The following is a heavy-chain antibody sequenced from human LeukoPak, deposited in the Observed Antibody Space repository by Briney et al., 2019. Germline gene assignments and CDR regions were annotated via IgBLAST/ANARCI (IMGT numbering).Heavy chain of an antibody. Sequence: ETLSLTCTVSGGSITSSNYYWGWIRQPPGEGLEWVSAISGSGGSTYYADSVKGRFTISRDNSKNTLYLQMNSLRAEDTAVYYCAKDFSIAAAGTFDYWGQGTLVTVSS. D-gene: IGHD6-13*01. CDR2: ISGSGGST. V-gene: IGHV3-23*01. CDR3: AKDFSIAAAGTFDY. J-gene: IGHJ4*02. CDR1: GGSITSSNYY.